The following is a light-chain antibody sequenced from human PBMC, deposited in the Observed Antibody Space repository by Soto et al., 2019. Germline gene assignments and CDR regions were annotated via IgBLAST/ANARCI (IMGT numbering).Light chain of an antibody. V-gene: IGLV1-51*01. CDR3: GTWDSSLNAWV. Sequence: QSVLTQPPSVSAAPGQKVTISCSGSSSNIGDDYLSWYQQLPGTAPKLLIHDNNQRPSGTPDRFSGSKSGTSATLDITGLQTGDEAEYYCGTWDSSLNAWVFGGGTQLTVL. J-gene: IGLJ3*02. CDR2: DNN. CDR1: SSNIGDDY.